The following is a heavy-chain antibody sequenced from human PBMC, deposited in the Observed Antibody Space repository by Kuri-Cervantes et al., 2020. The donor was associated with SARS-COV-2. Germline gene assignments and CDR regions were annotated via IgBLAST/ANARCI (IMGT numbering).Heavy chain of an antibody. CDR1: GYTFTGYY. J-gene: IGHJ6*02. CDR3: ARIPVTTMVRGVIITGYYGMDV. V-gene: IGHV1-2*02. CDR2: INPNSGGT. Sequence: ASVKVSCKASGYTFTGYYMHWVRQAPGQGLEWMGWINPNSGGTNYAQKFQGRVTMTRDTSISTAYMELRSLRSDDTAVYYCARIPVTTMVRGVIITGYYGMDVWGQGTTVTVSS. D-gene: IGHD3-10*01.